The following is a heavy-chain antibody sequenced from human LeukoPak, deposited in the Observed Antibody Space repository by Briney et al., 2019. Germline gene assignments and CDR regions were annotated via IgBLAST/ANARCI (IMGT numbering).Heavy chain of an antibody. J-gene: IGHJ4*02. Sequence: SETLSLTCTVSGGSISYFYWSWIRQPAGKGLEWIGRIYTSGSTNYNPSLKSRVTMSVDTSKKQFSLKLSSVTAADTAVYYCARGSGYLGVDSWGQGILVTVSS. CDR2: IYTSGST. D-gene: IGHD3-22*01. CDR1: GGSISYFY. CDR3: ARGSGYLGVDS. V-gene: IGHV4-4*07.